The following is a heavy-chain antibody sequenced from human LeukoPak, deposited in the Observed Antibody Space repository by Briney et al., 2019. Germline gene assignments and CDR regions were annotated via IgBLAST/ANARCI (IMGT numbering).Heavy chain of an antibody. V-gene: IGHV4-61*02. CDR2: IYTSGST. D-gene: IGHD3-22*01. CDR1: GGSISSGSYY. J-gene: IGHJ3*02. Sequence: SETLSLTCTVSGGSISSGSYYWSWIRQPAGKGLEWIGRIYTSGSTNYNPSLKSRVTISVDTSKNQFSLKLSSVTAADTAVYYCARADSDYYDSSGYRDAFDIWGQGTMVTVSS. CDR3: ARADSDYYDSSGYRDAFDI.